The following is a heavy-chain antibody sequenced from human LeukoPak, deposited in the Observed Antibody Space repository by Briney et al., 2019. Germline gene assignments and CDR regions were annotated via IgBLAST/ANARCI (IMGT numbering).Heavy chain of an antibody. V-gene: IGHV3-21*01. J-gene: IGHJ3*01. Sequence: GGSLRLSCAASGFTFSSYSMNWVRQAPGKGLEWVSSIGSSSSYIYYADSVKGRFTISRDNAKNSLFLQMNSLRAEDTAVYYCARYPPRALGHLVRVRDAFDLWGQGTMVTVSS. CDR1: GFTFSSYS. CDR2: IGSSSSYI. CDR3: ARYPPRALGHLVRVRDAFDL. D-gene: IGHD6-6*01.